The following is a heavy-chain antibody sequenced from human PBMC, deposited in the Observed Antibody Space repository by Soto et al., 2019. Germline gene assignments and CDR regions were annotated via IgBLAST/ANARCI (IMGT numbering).Heavy chain of an antibody. CDR3: AKDVGIRGGMDV. CDR1: GFTFSSYG. V-gene: IGHV3-30*18. Sequence: GSLRLSCAASGFTFSSYGMHWVRQAPGKGLEWVAVISYDGSNKYYADSVKGRFTISRDNSKNTLYLQMNSLRAEDTAVYYCAKDVGIRGGMDVWGQGTTVTVSS. D-gene: IGHD2-15*01. CDR2: ISYDGSNK. J-gene: IGHJ6*02.